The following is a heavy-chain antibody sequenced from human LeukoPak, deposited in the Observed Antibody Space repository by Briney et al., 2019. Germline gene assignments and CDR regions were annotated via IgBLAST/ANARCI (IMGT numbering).Heavy chain of an antibody. D-gene: IGHD3-10*01. CDR3: AREWGPYGSGTNRLFDY. V-gene: IGHV4-34*01. Sequence: SETLSLTCAVYGGSFSGYYWGWIRQPPGKGLEWIGEINHSGSTNYNPSLKSRVTISVDTSKNQFSLKLSSVTAADTAVYYCAREWGPYGSGTNRLFDYWGQGTLVTVSS. J-gene: IGHJ4*02. CDR1: GGSFSGYY. CDR2: INHSGST.